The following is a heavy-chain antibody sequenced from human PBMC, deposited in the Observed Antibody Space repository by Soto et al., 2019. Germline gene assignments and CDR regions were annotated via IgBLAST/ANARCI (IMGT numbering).Heavy chain of an antibody. Sequence: PGGSLRLSCAASGFTFSTYCMGWVRQAPGKGLEWVANIKQDGSEKYYVDSVKGRFTISRDNAKNSLYLQMNSLRAEDTAVYYCARFYYDSSGYLPSPYYYYYGMDAWGQGTTVTV. J-gene: IGHJ6*02. D-gene: IGHD3-22*01. CDR2: IKQDGSEK. CDR1: GFTFSTYC. CDR3: ARFYYDSSGYLPSPYYYYYGMDA. V-gene: IGHV3-7*04.